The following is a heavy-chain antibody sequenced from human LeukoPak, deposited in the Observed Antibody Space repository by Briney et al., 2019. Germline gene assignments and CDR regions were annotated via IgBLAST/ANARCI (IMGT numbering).Heavy chain of an antibody. D-gene: IGHD3-3*01. CDR1: GFTFSSYW. V-gene: IGHV3-7*01. CDR2: IKQDGSEK. Sequence: PGGSLRLSCAASGFTFSSYWMSWVRQAPGKGLEWVANIKQDGSEKYYVDSVKGRFTISRDNAKNSLYLQMNSLRAEDTAVYYCAREAGNVLRFLEWDDAFDIWGQGTMVTVSS. CDR3: AREAGNVLRFLEWDDAFDI. J-gene: IGHJ3*02.